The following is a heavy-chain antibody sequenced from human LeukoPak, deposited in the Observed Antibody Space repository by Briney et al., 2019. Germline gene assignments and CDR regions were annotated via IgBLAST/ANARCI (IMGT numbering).Heavy chain of an antibody. D-gene: IGHD2-2*01. V-gene: IGHV3-21*01. CDR2: VNGDSSYI. J-gene: IGHJ4*02. Sequence: KPGGSLRLSCAASGFTFSAFPPEWVRQAPGKGLEWVSSVNGDSSYIYYADSVKGRFTIGGGNARNLLRLQMNSLGAEDTAVYYCARLRCDVTSCFGKYYFDHWGQGTLVTVSS. CDR1: GFTFSAFP. CDR3: ARLRCDVTSCFGKYYFDH.